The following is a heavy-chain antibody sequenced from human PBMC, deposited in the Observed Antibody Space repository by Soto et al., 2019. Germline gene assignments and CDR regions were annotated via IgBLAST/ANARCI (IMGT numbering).Heavy chain of an antibody. CDR2: ISGSGGST. J-gene: IGHJ1*01. V-gene: IGHV3-23*01. D-gene: IGHD2-15*01. CDR1: GFTFSSYA. Sequence: EVQLLESGGGLVQPGGSLRLSCAASGFTFSSYAMSWVRQAPGKGLEWVSAISGSGGSTYYADSVKGRFTISRDNSKNTRYLQMNSLRAEDTAVYYCAKDVVVVVAATSTSYFQHWGQGTLVTVSS. CDR3: AKDVVVVVAATSTSYFQH.